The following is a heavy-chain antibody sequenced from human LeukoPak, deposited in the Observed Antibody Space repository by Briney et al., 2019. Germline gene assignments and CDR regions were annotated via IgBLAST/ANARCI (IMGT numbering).Heavy chain of an antibody. V-gene: IGHV1-3*01. CDR1: GYTFTSYA. CDR2: INAGNGNT. Sequence: ASVKVSCKASGYTFTSYAMHWVRQAPGQRLEWMGWINAGNGNTKYSQKFQGRVTITRDTSASTAYMELSSLRSEDTAVYYCARVDIVATTCFDYWGQGTLVTVSS. CDR3: ARVDIVATTCFDY. D-gene: IGHD5-12*01. J-gene: IGHJ4*02.